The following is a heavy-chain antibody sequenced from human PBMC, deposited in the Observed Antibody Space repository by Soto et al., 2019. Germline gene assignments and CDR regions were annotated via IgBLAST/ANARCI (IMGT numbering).Heavy chain of an antibody. D-gene: IGHD1-7*01. CDR1: GGTFSSYA. CDR3: ARDLSGTRPD. Sequence: GASVKVSCKASGGTFSSYAISWVRQAPGQGLEWMGGIIPIFGTANYAQKFQGRVTITADESTSTAYMELSSLRSEDTAVYYCARDLSGTRPDWGQGTLVTVSS. CDR2: IIPIFGTA. J-gene: IGHJ4*02. V-gene: IGHV1-69*13.